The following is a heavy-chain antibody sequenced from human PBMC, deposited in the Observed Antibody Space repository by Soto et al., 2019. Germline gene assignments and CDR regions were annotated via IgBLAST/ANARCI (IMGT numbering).Heavy chain of an antibody. J-gene: IGHJ6*02. Sequence: SVKVSCKASGGTFSSYAISWVRQAPGQGLEWMGGIIPIFGTANYAQKFQGRVTITAGESTSTAYMELSSLRSEDTAVYYCARSPPSTVVTPYYYYGMDVWGQGTTVTVSS. V-gene: IGHV1-69*13. CDR2: IIPIFGTA. CDR3: ARSPPSTVVTPYYYYGMDV. D-gene: IGHD4-17*01. CDR1: GGTFSSYA.